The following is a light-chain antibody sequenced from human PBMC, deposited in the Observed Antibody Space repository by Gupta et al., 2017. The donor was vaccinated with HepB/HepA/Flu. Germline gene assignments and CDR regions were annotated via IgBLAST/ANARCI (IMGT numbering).Light chain of an antibody. J-gene: IGKJ5*01. CDR2: GAS. CDR3: QQYVT. Sequence: EIVLTQSPGTLSLSPGERATLSCRASQSVSSSYLAWYQQRPGQAPRLLIDGASSRATGIPDRFSGSGSGTDFTLTISRLEPEDFAGYYCQQYVTFGQGTRLEIK. V-gene: IGKV3-20*01. CDR1: QSVSSSY.